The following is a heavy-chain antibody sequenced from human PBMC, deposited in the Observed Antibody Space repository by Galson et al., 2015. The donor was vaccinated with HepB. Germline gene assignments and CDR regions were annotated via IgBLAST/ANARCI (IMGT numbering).Heavy chain of an antibody. CDR3: ARGYAYGSFPFDY. CDR1: GYTFSSSG. CDR2: ISAYNGDT. V-gene: IGHV1-18*04. Sequence: SVKVSCKASGYTFSSSGISWVRQAPGQGLEWMGWISAYNGDTNYAQKLQGRVTMTTDTSTSTASMELRSLRSDDTAVYYCARGYAYGSFPFDYWGQGTLVTVSS. D-gene: IGHD3-10*01. J-gene: IGHJ4*02.